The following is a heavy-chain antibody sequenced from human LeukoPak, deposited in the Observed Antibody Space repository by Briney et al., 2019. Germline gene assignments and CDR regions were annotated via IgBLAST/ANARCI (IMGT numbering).Heavy chain of an antibody. D-gene: IGHD6-19*01. CDR2: IYYSGST. CDR3: ARARTLYSGGWFFWNDY. Sequence: SETLSLTCTVSGGSISSSSYYWGWIRQPPGKGLEWIGSIYYSGSTYYNPSLKSRVTISVDKSKNQFSLKLSSVTAADTAVYYCARARTLYSGGWFFWNDYWGQGTLVTVSS. CDR1: GGSISSSSYY. V-gene: IGHV4-39*07. J-gene: IGHJ4*02.